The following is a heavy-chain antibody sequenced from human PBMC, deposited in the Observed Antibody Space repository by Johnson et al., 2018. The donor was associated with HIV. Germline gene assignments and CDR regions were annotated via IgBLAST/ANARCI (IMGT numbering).Heavy chain of an antibody. V-gene: IGHV3-15*01. CDR3: ARDSRAFDI. J-gene: IGHJ3*02. CDR1: GFTFSNAW. Sequence: VQLVESGGGLVKPGGSLRLSCAASGFTFSNAWMSWVRQAPGKGLEWVGRIKSKTDGETTDYAAPVKGRFSISRDDSKNTLYVQMNSLKTEDTAVYYCARDSRAFDIWGQGTMVTVSS. CDR2: IKSKTDGETT.